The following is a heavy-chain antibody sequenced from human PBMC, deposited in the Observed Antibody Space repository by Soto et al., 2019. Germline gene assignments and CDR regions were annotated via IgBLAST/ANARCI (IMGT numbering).Heavy chain of an antibody. CDR2: ISGSGGST. Sequence: GGSLRLSCAASGFTFSSYAMSWVRQAPGKGLEWVSTISGSGGSTYYADSVKGRFTISRDNSKNTLYLQMNSLRAEDTAVYYCAKRAPKQVLRYFDWSNPFDYWGQGTLVTVSS. V-gene: IGHV3-23*01. CDR3: AKRAPKQVLRYFDWSNPFDY. CDR1: GFTFSSYA. J-gene: IGHJ4*02. D-gene: IGHD3-9*01.